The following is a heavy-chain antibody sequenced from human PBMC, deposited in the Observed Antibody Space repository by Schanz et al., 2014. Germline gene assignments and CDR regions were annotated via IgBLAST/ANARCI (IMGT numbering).Heavy chain of an antibody. J-gene: IGHJ4*02. CDR2: FNDSGVTK. CDR1: GFTFSSYA. D-gene: IGHD6-13*01. Sequence: EVQLVESGGTLVRPGGSLRLSCAASGFTFSSYAMSWVRQAPGKGLEWVSSFNDSGVTKYYADSVKGRFTISSDNSKSTLYRQMSSLRAEDTAVYSCAKSQGSSFDSWGQGTLVTVSS. CDR3: AKSQGSSFDS. V-gene: IGHV3-23*04.